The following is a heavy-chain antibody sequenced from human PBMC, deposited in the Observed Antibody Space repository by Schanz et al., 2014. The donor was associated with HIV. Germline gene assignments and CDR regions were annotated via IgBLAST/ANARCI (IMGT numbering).Heavy chain of an antibody. V-gene: IGHV3-23*04. CDR2: ISGSGGST. CDR3: AKPEYDSRGSSQSHFDY. Sequence: EVHLVESGGGLVQPGGSLRLSCAASGFTFSSYAMSWVRQAPGKGLEWVSAISGSGGSTYYADSVKGRFTISRDNSKNTLYLQMNSLRAEDTAVYYCAKPEYDSRGSSQSHFDYWGQGTLVTVSS. D-gene: IGHD3-22*01. J-gene: IGHJ4*02. CDR1: GFTFSSYA.